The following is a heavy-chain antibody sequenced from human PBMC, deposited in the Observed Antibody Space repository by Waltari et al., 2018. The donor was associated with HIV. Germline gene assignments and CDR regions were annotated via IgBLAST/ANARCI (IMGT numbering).Heavy chain of an antibody. CDR2: IRSKANSYAT. CDR3: TVDRDAFDI. D-gene: IGHD2-15*01. V-gene: IGHV3-73*02. CDR1: GFTFSGAA. Sequence: EVQLVESGGGWVQPGGSLKLSGAAAGFTFSGAAMHWVRQASGKGLEWVGRIRSKANSYATAYAASVKGRFTISRDDSKNTAYLQMNSLKTEDTAVYYCTVDRDAFDIWGQGTMVTVSS. J-gene: IGHJ3*02.